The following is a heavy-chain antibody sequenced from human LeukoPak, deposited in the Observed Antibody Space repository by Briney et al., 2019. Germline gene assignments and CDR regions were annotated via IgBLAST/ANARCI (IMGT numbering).Heavy chain of an antibody. Sequence: PGRSLRLSCVASGINFDDYAMCWVRQAPGKGLEWVSHINWNSGNIGYADSVKGRFIISRDNAKNSLCLQMNSLRPEDTGLYYCAKGGRVQFNFDFWGQGTRVTVSS. V-gene: IGHV3-9*01. CDR3: AKGGRVQFNFDF. J-gene: IGHJ4*02. CDR1: GINFDDYA. CDR2: INWNSGNI. D-gene: IGHD1-1*01.